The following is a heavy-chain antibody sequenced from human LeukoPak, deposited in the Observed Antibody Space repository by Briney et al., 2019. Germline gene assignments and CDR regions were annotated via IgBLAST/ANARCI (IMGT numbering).Heavy chain of an antibody. D-gene: IGHD5-18*01. CDR3: ARDRRAAMVYGFDY. Sequence: SETLSLTCAVYGGSFSGYYWSWIRQPPGKGLEWIGEINHSGSTNYNPSLKSRVTISVDTSKNQFSLRLSSVTAADTAVYYCARDRRAAMVYGFDYWGQGTLVTVSS. CDR2: INHSGST. J-gene: IGHJ4*02. V-gene: IGHV4-34*01. CDR1: GGSFSGYY.